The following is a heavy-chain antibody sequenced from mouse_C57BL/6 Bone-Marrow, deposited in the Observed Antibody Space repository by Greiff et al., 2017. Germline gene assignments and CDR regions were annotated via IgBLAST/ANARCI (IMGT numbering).Heavy chain of an antibody. CDR1: GYTFTSYW. Sequence: QVQLQQPGAELVMPGASVKLSCKASGYTFTSYWMHWVKQRPGQGLEWIGEIDPSDGYTNYNQKFKGKSTLTVDKSSSTAYMQLISLTSEDSAVYYYARAYCSNYVEVYYYAKDNGGQGTSVTV. V-gene: IGHV1-69*01. CDR3: ARAYCSNYVEVYYYAKDN. J-gene: IGHJ4*01. D-gene: IGHD2-5*01. CDR2: IDPSDGYT.